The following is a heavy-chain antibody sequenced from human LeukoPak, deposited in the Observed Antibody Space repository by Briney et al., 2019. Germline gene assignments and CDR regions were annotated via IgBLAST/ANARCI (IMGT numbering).Heavy chain of an antibody. CDR2: INAGNGNT. D-gene: IGHD3-10*01. CDR3: AREGFTMVRGVPIDDAFDI. CDR1: GYTFTSYA. V-gene: IGHV1-3*01. J-gene: IGHJ3*02. Sequence: ASVKVSCKASGYTFTSYAMHWVRQAPGQRLEWMGWINAGNGNTKYSQKFQGRVTITRDTSASTAYMELSSLRSEDTAVYYCAREGFTMVRGVPIDDAFDIWGQGTMVTVSS.